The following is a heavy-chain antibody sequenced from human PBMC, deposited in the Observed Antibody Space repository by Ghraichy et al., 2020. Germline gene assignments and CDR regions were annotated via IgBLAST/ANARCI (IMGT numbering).Heavy chain of an antibody. D-gene: IGHD4-11*01. CDR3: ARHVSSGYSNYYYYYYGMDV. V-gene: IGHV4-39*01. Sequence: SETLSLTCTVSGGSISSSSYYWGWIRQPPGKGLEWIGSIYYSGSTYYNPSLKSRVTISVDTSKNQFSLKLSSVTAADTAVYYCARHVSSGYSNYYYYYYGMDVWGQGTTVTVSS. CDR1: GGSISSSSYY. CDR2: IYYSGST. J-gene: IGHJ6*02.